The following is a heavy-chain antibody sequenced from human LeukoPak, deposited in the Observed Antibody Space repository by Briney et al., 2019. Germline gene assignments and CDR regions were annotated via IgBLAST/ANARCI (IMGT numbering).Heavy chain of an antibody. CDR1: GYTFTSYG. D-gene: IGHD4-11*01. J-gene: IGHJ6*02. CDR2: ISAYNGNT. Sequence: ASVKVSCKASGYTFTSYGISWVRQAPGQGLEWMGWISAYNGNTNYAQKLQGRVTMTTDTSTSTAYMELRSLRSDDTAVYYCAREGEIYSNSYYYYGMDVWGQGTTVTVPS. CDR3: AREGEIYSNSYYYYGMDV. V-gene: IGHV1-18*01.